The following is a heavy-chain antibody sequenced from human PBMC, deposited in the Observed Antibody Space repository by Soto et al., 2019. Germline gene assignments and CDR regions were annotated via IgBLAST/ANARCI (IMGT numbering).Heavy chain of an antibody. V-gene: IGHV4-59*01. J-gene: IGHJ4*02. CDR1: GASISSYY. D-gene: IGHD5-12*01. Sequence: QLQLQESGPGLVKPSKTLSLTCTVSGASISSYYWSWIRQPPGKGLEWIGYIYYSGSTRYNPSLKSRVTISVDTSKNQFSLNLNSMTAADTAVYSCARVVPDGYSDYWGQGTLVTVSS. CDR2: IYYSGST. CDR3: ARVVPDGYSDY.